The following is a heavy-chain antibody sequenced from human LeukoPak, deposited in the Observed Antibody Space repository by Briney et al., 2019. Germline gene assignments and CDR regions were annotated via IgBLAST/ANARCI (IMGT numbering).Heavy chain of an antibody. D-gene: IGHD4-17*01. CDR2: INSDGSSA. J-gene: IGHJ4*02. V-gene: IGHV3-74*03. Sequence: GGSLRFSCAASGFTFSGYWMHWLRQGPGKGLVWVSRINSDGSSATFADSVKGRFTVSRDNAKNTLYLQMNSLRAEDTAVYYCARYLPYGDYEFDYWGQGTLVTVSS. CDR3: ARYLPYGDYEFDY. CDR1: GFTFSGYW.